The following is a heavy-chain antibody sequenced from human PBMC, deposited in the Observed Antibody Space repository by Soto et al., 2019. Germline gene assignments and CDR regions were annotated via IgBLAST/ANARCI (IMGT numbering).Heavy chain of an antibody. CDR2: ITGSSGNT. CDR1: GFTFSSYA. V-gene: IGHV3-23*01. J-gene: IGHJ4*02. Sequence: EVQLLESGGGLVQPGGSLRLSCAASGFTFSSYAMSWVRQAPGKGLEWVSTITGSSGNTYYADSVMGRFTISRDNSKNTLYLQVNSLRAEDTAVYYCARGAAAGGRYYFEYWGQGTLATVSP. D-gene: IGHD6-13*01. CDR3: ARGAAAGGRYYFEY.